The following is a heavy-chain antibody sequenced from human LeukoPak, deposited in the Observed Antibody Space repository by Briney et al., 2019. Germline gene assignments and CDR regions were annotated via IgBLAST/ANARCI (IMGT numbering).Heavy chain of an antibody. J-gene: IGHJ3*02. CDR2: IKQDGSER. CDR1: GFAFSTYW. V-gene: IGHV3-7*01. Sequence: GGSLRLSCAASGFAFSTYWMNWVRRAPGKGLEWVANIKQDGSERYYVDSVKGRFTISRDNAKNSLYMQMNSLRVEDTAVYYCAKPITISGATDAFDIWGQGTKVTVSS. CDR3: AKPITISGATDAFDI. D-gene: IGHD3-3*01.